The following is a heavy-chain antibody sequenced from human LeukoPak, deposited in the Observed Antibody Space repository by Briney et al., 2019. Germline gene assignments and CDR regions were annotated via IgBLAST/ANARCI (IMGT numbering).Heavy chain of an antibody. V-gene: IGHV4-30-2*01. CDR3: ARGMYSGETFDI. CDR1: GGSISSGGYS. Sequence: KPSETLSLTCTVSGGSISSGGYSWSWIRQPPGTGLEWIGYIYHSGSTYYNPSLKSRVTISVDRSKNQFSLKLSSVTAADTAVYYCARGMYSGETFDIWGQGTMVTVSS. D-gene: IGHD3-10*01. CDR2: IYHSGST. J-gene: IGHJ3*02.